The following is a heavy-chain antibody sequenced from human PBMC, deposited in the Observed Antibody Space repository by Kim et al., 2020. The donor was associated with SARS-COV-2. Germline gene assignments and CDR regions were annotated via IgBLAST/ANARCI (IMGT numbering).Heavy chain of an antibody. V-gene: IGHV3-15*01. J-gene: IGHJ6*02. Sequence: GGTTDSAAPLKGRFTISRDESKTTLYLQMNSLKTEDTAVYYCSSGNREGVWGQGTTVTVSS. CDR2: GGTT. D-gene: IGHD1-26*01. CDR3: SSGNREGV.